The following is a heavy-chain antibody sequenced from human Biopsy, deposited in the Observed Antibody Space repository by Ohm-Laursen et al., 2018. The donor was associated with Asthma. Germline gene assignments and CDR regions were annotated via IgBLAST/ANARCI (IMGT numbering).Heavy chain of an antibody. CDR1: GFTFDDYG. V-gene: IGHV3-9*01. D-gene: IGHD2-21*01. CDR2: ISWNSGSI. Sequence: SLRLSCTASGFTFDDYGTHWVRPAPGKGLGWVSGISWNSGSIGYANSVKGRFTISRDNAKNSLYLQMNSLRVEDTALYYCAKATLGDIGKDYWGQGTLVTVSS. CDR3: AKATLGDIGKDY. J-gene: IGHJ4*02.